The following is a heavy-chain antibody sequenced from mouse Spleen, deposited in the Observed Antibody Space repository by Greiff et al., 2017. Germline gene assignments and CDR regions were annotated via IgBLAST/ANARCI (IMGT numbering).Heavy chain of an antibody. CDR2: IYPGDGDT. Sequence: VQLQQSGPELVKPGASVKISCKASGYAFSSSWMNWVKQRPGQGLEWIGRIYPGDGDTNYNGKFKGKATLTADKSSSTAYMQLSSLTSVDSAVYFCATQTARATAWFAYWGQGTLVTVSA. D-gene: IGHD3-2*01. J-gene: IGHJ3*01. CDR1: GYAFSSSW. V-gene: IGHV1-82*01. CDR3: ATQTARATAWFAY.